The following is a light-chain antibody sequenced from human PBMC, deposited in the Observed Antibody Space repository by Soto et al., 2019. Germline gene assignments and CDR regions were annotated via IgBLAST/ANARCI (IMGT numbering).Light chain of an antibody. J-gene: IGKJ4*01. V-gene: IGKV3-11*01. CDR3: QQRRGWPPSFT. CDR2: DAS. Sequence: EVVLTQSPATLSLSPGETATLSCRASQSVSSYLAWYQQKPGQAPRLLIYDASKTATGIPARFSGSGSGTDFTLTNGSLETEDFAVYYCQQRRGWPPSFTFGGGTKVEIK. CDR1: QSVSSY.